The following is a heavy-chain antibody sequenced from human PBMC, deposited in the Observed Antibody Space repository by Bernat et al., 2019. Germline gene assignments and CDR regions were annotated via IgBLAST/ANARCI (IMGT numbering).Heavy chain of an antibody. D-gene: IGHD1-26*01. Sequence: QVQLVQSGAEVKKPGASVKVSCKASGYTFTGYYMHWVRQAPGQGLEWMGWINANSGGTNDAQKFQGWVTRTRDTPSSTAYMALSRLRSDDTAVYYCARVAVGATFAFDIWGQGTMVTVSS. J-gene: IGHJ3*02. V-gene: IGHV1-2*04. CDR2: INANSGGT. CDR3: ARVAVGATFAFDI. CDR1: GYTFTGYY.